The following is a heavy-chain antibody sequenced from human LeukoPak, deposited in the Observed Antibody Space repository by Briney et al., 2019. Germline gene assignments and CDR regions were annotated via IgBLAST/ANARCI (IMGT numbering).Heavy chain of an antibody. V-gene: IGHV3-48*01. CDR2: ITGSSTTI. CDR3: ARVRGVTLSYHYFDY. Sequence: GGSLRLSCAASGFTFSTYSMNWVRQAPGKGLEWVSFITGSSTTIHYADSVKGRFTISRDNAKNSLYLQMNSLRGEDTAVYYCARVRGVTLSYHYFDYWGQGTLVTVSS. CDR1: GFTFSTYS. J-gene: IGHJ4*02. D-gene: IGHD3-10*01.